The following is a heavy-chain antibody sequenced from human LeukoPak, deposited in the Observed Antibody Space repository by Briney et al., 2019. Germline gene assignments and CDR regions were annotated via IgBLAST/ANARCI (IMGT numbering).Heavy chain of an antibody. CDR2: IYYSGST. D-gene: IGHD6-19*01. CDR3: ARDSGWYHYFDY. CDR1: GGSISSHY. Sequence: PSETLSLTCTVSGGSISSHYWSWIRQPPGQGLEWIGYIYYSGSTNYNPSLTSRVTISVDTSKNQFSLKLSSVTAADTAVYYCARDSGWYHYFDYWGQGTLVTVPS. J-gene: IGHJ4*02. V-gene: IGHV4-59*11.